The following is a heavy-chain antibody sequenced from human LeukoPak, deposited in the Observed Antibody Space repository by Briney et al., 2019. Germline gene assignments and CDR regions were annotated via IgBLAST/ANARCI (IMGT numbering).Heavy chain of an antibody. D-gene: IGHD3-22*01. V-gene: IGHV3-74*01. CDR2: INSDGSRT. Sequence: GGSLRLSCAASGFTFSSHWMHWVRQGPGKGLVWVSRINSDGSRTIYADSVKGRFTISRDSAKNTLYLQMSSLRAEDTAVYYYAREVGDYYDSSGSFGYWGQGTLVTVSS. CDR1: GFTFSSHW. CDR3: AREVGDYYDSSGSFGY. J-gene: IGHJ4*02.